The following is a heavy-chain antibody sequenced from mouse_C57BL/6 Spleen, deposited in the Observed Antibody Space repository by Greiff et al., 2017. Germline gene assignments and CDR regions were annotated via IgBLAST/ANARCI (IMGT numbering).Heavy chain of an antibody. V-gene: IGHV3-6*01. Sequence: EVKLQESGPGLVKPSQSLSLTCSVTGYSITSGYYWNWIRQFPGNKLEWMGYISYDGSNNYNPSLKNRISITRDTSKNQFFLKLNSVTTEDTATYYCARIVAKWYFDVWGTGTTVTVSS. J-gene: IGHJ1*03. CDR3: ARIVAKWYFDV. CDR1: GYSITSGYY. CDR2: ISYDGSN. D-gene: IGHD1-1*01.